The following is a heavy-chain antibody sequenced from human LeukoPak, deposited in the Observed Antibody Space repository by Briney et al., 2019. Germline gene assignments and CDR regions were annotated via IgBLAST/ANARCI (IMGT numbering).Heavy chain of an antibody. CDR2: INPSGGST. Sequence: ASMKVSCKASGYTFTSYYMHWVRQAPGQGLEWMGIINPSGGSTSYAQKFQGRVTMTRDTSTSTVYMELSSLRSEDTAVYYCARDRGSYISYWYFDLWGRGTLVTVSS. CDR3: ARDRGSYISYWYFDL. D-gene: IGHD1-26*01. CDR1: GYTFTSYY. V-gene: IGHV1-46*01. J-gene: IGHJ2*01.